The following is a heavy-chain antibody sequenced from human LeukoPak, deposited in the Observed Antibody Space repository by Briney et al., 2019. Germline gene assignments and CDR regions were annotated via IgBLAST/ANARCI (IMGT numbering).Heavy chain of an antibody. D-gene: IGHD3-22*01. CDR1: GGSISSYY. CDR3: ARARGPEDYYDSSGDYYFDY. Sequence: SETLSLTCTVSGGSISSYYWSWIRQPPGKGLEWIGYIYYSGSTNYNPSLKSRVTISVDTSKNQFSLKLSSVTAADTAVYYCARARGPEDYYDSSGDYYFDYWDQGTLVTVSS. CDR2: IYYSGST. V-gene: IGHV4-59*01. J-gene: IGHJ4*02.